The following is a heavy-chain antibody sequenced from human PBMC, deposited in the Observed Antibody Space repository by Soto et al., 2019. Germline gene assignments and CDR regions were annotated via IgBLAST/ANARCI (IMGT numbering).Heavy chain of an antibody. J-gene: IGHJ6*02. V-gene: IGHV4-59*01. CDR3: ARTVDTTTDYYYGMDV. CDR2: IYNSGST. Sequence: KSSETLSLTCTVSGGSISSYYWSWIRQPPGQGLEWIGYIYNSGSTNYNPSLKSRVTISADTSTNQFSLKLRSVSAADTAVYYCARTVDTTTDYYYGMDVWGQGTTVTVSS. D-gene: IGHD5-18*01. CDR1: GGSISSYY.